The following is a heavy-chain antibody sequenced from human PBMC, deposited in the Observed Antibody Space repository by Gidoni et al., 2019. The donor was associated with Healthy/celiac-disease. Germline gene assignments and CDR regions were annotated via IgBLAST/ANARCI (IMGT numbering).Heavy chain of an antibody. V-gene: IGHV4-31*03. J-gene: IGHJ3*02. CDR3: ATVTYGDYPNDAFDI. CDR1: GGSISSGGYY. CDR2: IYYSGST. D-gene: IGHD4-17*01. Sequence: QVQLLESGPGLVKPSQTLSLTCTVSGGSISSGGYYWSWIRQHPGKGLEWIGYIYYSGSTYYNPSLKSRVTISVDTSKNQFSLKLSSVTAADTAVYYCATVTYGDYPNDAFDIWGQGTMVTVSS.